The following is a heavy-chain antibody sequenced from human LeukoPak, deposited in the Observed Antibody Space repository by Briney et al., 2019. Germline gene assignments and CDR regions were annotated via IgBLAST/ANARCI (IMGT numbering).Heavy chain of an antibody. Sequence: GGSLRLSSAASGFTFSSYSMNWVRQAPGKGLEWVSSISSSSSYIYYADSVKGRFTISRDNAKNSLYLQMNSLRAEDTAVYYCARAIYDKGALFDYWGQGTLVTVSS. V-gene: IGHV3-21*01. J-gene: IGHJ4*02. CDR1: GFTFSSYS. D-gene: IGHD3-22*01. CDR2: ISSSSSYI. CDR3: ARAIYDKGALFDY.